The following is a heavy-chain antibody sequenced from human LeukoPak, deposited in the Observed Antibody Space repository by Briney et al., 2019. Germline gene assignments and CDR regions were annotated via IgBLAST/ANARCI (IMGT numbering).Heavy chain of an antibody. V-gene: IGHV3-33*03. CDR1: GFLVNDYG. CDR2: MRFDGNTK. J-gene: IGHJ4*02. Sequence: GRSLRLSCAASGFLVNDYGMHWVRQAPGKGPEWVAAMRFDGNTKYYVDSVKGRFTISRDNAKNSLYLQMNSLRAEDTAVYYCARRYFDSWGQGTLVTVSS. CDR3: ARRYFDS.